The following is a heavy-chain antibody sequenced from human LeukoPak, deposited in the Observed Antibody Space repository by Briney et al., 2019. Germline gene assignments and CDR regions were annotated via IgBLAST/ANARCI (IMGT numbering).Heavy chain of an antibody. CDR2: IYSGGST. CDR3: ARDGCSSTSCYQNYYYGMDV. D-gene: IGHD2-2*01. J-gene: IGHJ6*02. CDR1: GFTVSSNY. Sequence: GGSLRLSCAASGFTVSSNYMSWVRQAPGKGLEWVSFIYSGGSTYYADSVKGRFTISRHNSKNTLYLRMNSLRAEDTAVYYCARDGCSSTSCYQNYYYGMDVWGQGTTVTVSS. V-gene: IGHV3-53*04.